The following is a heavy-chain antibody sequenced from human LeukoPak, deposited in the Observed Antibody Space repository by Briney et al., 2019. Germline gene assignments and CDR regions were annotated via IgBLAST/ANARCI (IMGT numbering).Heavy chain of an antibody. V-gene: IGHV3-33*08. D-gene: IGHD1-26*01. CDR3: ARDRIGRYPIDY. Sequence: GGSLRLSCAASGFTFSNFGLNWVRQAPGKGLEWVAFISDNGRRTYYLESVKGLFTISRDDSKNTLYLQMNSLRVEDTAVYYCARDRIGRYPIDYWGQGTLVTVSS. J-gene: IGHJ4*02. CDR1: GFTFSNFG. CDR2: ISDNGRRT.